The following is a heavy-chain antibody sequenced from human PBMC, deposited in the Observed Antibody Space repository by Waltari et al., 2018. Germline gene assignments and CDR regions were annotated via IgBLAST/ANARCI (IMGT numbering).Heavy chain of an antibody. J-gene: IGHJ4*02. CDR1: GYTFTGYY. D-gene: IGHD6-13*01. Sequence: QVQLVQSGDEVKKPGASVKVSCKASGYTFTGYYMHWVRQAPGQGLEWMGWINPNSGGTSYAQKFQGRVTMTRDTSISTAYMELSRLRSDDTAVYYCARDFDSSSWLDYWGQGTWSPSPQ. CDR2: INPNSGGT. CDR3: ARDFDSSSWLDY. V-gene: IGHV1-2*02.